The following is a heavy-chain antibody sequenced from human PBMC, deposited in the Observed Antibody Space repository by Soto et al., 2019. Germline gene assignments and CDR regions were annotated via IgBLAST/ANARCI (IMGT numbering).Heavy chain of an antibody. Sequence: QVQLVQSGAEVKKPGSSVKVSCKASGGAFNNYLISWVRRAPGQGLEWVGGIIPIIGSGNYAQKFLGRVTITADESTTTAHMVLSSLRSEDMGLYYCARSYQVVAASPSSFYYCLDIWGQGTTVTVSS. CDR3: ARSYQVVAASPSSFYYCLDI. CDR1: GGAFNNYL. V-gene: IGHV1-69*01. CDR2: IIPIIGSG. D-gene: IGHD2-15*01. J-gene: IGHJ6*02.